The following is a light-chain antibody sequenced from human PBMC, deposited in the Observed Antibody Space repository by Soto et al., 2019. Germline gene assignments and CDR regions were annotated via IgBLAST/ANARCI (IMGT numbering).Light chain of an antibody. J-gene: IGKJ1*01. CDR1: QSLSSRQ. Sequence: EIVLTQSPGTLSLSPGERATLSCRASQSLSSRQLAWYQQKPGQAPRLLIHDASSRATGISDRFTGSGSGTDFTLTITTLEPEDFAVYYCQQYGSSPRTFGLGTKVEI. CDR2: DAS. V-gene: IGKV3-20*01. CDR3: QQYGSSPRT.